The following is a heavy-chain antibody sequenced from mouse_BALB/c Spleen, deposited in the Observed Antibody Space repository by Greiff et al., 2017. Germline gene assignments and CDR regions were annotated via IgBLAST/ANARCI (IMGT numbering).Heavy chain of an antibody. CDR2: ICSGGGST. J-gene: IGHJ4*01. CDR3: ARHGGYDAPYAMDY. CDR1: GFAFSSYD. Sequence: EVKVVESGGGLVKPGGSLKLSCAASGFAFSSYDMSWVRQTPEKRLEWVAYICSGGGSTYYPDTVKGRFTISRDNAKNTLYLQMSSLKSEDTAMYYCARHGGYDAPYAMDYWGQGTSVTVSS. D-gene: IGHD2-2*01. V-gene: IGHV5-12-1*01.